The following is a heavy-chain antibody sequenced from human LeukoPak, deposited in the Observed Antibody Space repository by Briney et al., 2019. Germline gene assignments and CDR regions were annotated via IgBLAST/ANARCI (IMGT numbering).Heavy chain of an antibody. V-gene: IGHV3-30*02. D-gene: IGHD6-19*01. Sequence: GGSLRLSCAASGFTFSDYYMSWIRQAPGKGLEWVAFIRYDGSNKYYADSVKGRFTISRDNSKNTPYLQMNSLRPEDTAVYYCAKEGGSGWTYYYYMDVWGKGTRSPSP. CDR3: AKEGGSGWTYYYYMDV. CDR2: IRYDGSNK. CDR1: GFTFSDYY. J-gene: IGHJ6*03.